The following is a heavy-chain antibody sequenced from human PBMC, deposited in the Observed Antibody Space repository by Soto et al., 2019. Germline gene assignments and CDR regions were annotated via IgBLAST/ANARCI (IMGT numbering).Heavy chain of an antibody. V-gene: IGHV1-69*06. J-gene: IGHJ3*02. CDR2: IIPIFGTA. CDR1: GGTFSSYA. Sequence: GASVKVSCKASGGTFSSYAISWVRQAPGQGLEWMGGIIPIFGTANYAQKFQGRVTITADKSTSTAYMELSSLRSEDTAVYYCARGGFGLNDSSGYYIPGAFDIWGQGTMVTVSS. CDR3: ARGGFGLNDSSGYYIPGAFDI. D-gene: IGHD3-22*01.